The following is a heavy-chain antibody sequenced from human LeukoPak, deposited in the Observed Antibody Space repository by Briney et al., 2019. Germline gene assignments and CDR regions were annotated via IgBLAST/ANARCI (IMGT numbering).Heavy chain of an antibody. J-gene: IGHJ4*02. Sequence: SQTLSLTCTVSGGSISSGGYYWSWIRQHPGKGLEWIGYIYHSGSTYYNPSLKSRVTISVDRSKNQFSLKLSSVTAADTAVYYCARVSRWLNPYFDYWGQGTLVTVSS. CDR1: GGSISSGGYY. CDR3: ARVSRWLNPYFDY. CDR2: IYHSGST. V-gene: IGHV4-30-2*01. D-gene: IGHD6-19*01.